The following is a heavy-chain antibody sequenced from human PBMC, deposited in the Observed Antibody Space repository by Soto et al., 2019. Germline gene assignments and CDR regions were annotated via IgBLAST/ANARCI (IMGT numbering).Heavy chain of an antibody. D-gene: IGHD4-17*01. CDR2: VSYDGDNE. Sequence: GGSLRLSCAASGFTFSNYAMHWVRQAPGKGLEWVAIVSYDGDNEYYADSVRGRFFISRDNSRNTLYLQTSSLRHEDTAVYYCARDSDYGDYVSYWGQGTLVTVS. J-gene: IGHJ4*02. CDR1: GFTFSNYA. CDR3: ARDSDYGDYVSY. V-gene: IGHV3-30*03.